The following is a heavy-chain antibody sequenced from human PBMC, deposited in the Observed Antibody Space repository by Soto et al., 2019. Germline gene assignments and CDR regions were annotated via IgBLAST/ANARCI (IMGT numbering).Heavy chain of an antibody. CDR3: AKAVFGSWYGHYYYMDV. Sequence: EVQLLESGGGLVQPGGSLRLSCAASGFTFSSYAMSWVRQAPGKGLEWVSAISGSGGSTYYADSVKGRFTISRDNSKNTLYLQMNSLRAEDTAVYYCAKAVFGSWYGHYYYMDVWGKGTTVTVSS. V-gene: IGHV3-23*01. D-gene: IGHD6-13*01. CDR2: ISGSGGST. CDR1: GFTFSSYA. J-gene: IGHJ6*03.